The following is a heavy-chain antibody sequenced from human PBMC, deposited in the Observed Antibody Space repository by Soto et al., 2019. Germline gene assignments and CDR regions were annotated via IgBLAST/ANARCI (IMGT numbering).Heavy chain of an antibody. CDR1: GGSISSGGYY. V-gene: IGHV4-31*03. Sequence: QVQLQESGPGLVKPSQTLSLTCTVSGGSISSGGYYWSWIRQHPGKGLEWIGYIYYSGTTYDNPSLKSRVTISVDTSKNQFSLRLSSVTAADTAVYHCARKATVTTCFDYWGQATLVTVSS. J-gene: IGHJ4*02. CDR3: ARKATVTTCFDY. CDR2: IYYSGTT. D-gene: IGHD4-17*01.